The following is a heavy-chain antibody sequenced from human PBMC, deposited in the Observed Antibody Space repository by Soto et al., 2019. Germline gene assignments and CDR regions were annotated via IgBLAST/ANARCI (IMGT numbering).Heavy chain of an antibody. CDR3: ARANVKYYYDSSGYYSRTYNWFDP. D-gene: IGHD3-22*01. CDR1: GDSVSSNTAA. J-gene: IGHJ5*02. V-gene: IGHV6-1*01. CDR2: TYYRSNWRH. Sequence: SQTLSLTCAISGDSVSSNTAAWNWIRSSPSRGLEWLGRTYYRSNWRHDYAVSVKSRITVNPDTSKNHFSLQLNSVTPDDTAVYYCARANVKYYYDSSGYYSRTYNWFDPWGQGTLVTVSS.